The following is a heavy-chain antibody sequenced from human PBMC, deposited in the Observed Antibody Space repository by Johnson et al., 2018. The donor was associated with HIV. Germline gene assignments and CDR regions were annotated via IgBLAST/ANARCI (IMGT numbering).Heavy chain of an antibody. Sequence: AQLVESGGGLVQPGGSLTLSCAASGFTFNIYAMHWVRQAPGKGLEYVSAISSNGGSTYYADSVKDRFISSRDNSKNTVYLQMGSLRMEDMGVYFCAVTYYFASGASHWGQGTTVTVSS. CDR2: ISSNGGST. D-gene: IGHD2-15*01. CDR3: AVTYYFASGASH. CDR1: GFTFNIYA. J-gene: IGHJ3*01. V-gene: IGHV3-64*07.